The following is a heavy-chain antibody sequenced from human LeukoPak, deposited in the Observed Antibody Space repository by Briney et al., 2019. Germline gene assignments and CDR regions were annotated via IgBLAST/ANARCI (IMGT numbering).Heavy chain of an antibody. Sequence: GGSLRLSCAASGFTFSDYYMSWIRQAPGKGLEWVSYISSSGSTIYYADSVKGRFTISGDNSRNTLLLQMNSLRAEDTAVYYCADGAMYQLDYWGQGTLVTVSS. J-gene: IGHJ4*02. V-gene: IGHV3-11*01. CDR1: GFTFSDYY. D-gene: IGHD2-2*01. CDR2: ISSSGSTI. CDR3: ADGAMYQLDY.